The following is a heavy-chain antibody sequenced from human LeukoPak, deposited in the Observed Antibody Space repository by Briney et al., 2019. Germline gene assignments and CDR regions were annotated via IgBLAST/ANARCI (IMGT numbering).Heavy chain of an antibody. CDR1: GGSISSSSYY. J-gene: IGHJ4*02. D-gene: IGHD5-12*01. CDR2: IYYSGST. V-gene: IGHV4-39*01. Sequence: SETLSLTCTVSGGSISSSSYYWGWIRHPPGKGLEWIGSIYYSGSTYYNPSLKSRVTISVDTSKNQFSLKLSSVTAADTAVYYCARLNNSGYDWGYYFDYWGQGTLVTVSS. CDR3: ARLNNSGYDWGYYFDY.